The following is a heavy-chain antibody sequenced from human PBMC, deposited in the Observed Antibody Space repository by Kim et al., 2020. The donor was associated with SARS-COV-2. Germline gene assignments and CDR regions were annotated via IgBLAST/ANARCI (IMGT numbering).Heavy chain of an antibody. J-gene: IGHJ6*03. D-gene: IGHD3-3*01. Sequence: SETLSLTCAVYGGSFSGYYWSWIRQPPGKGLEWIGEINHSGSTNYNPSLKSRVTISVDTSKNQFSLKLSSVTAADTAVYYCARTRVLRFLEWSSSWGYYYMXXWGKGTTVTVSS. V-gene: IGHV4-34*01. CDR1: GGSFSGYY. CDR2: INHSGST. CDR3: ARTRVLRFLEWSSSWGYYYMXX.